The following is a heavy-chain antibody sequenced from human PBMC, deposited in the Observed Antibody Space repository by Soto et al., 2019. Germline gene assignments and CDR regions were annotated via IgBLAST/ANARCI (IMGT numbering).Heavy chain of an antibody. D-gene: IGHD6-25*01. J-gene: IGHJ5*02. CDR2: IYHTGAT. Sequence: SETLSLTCAVYGVSFRNYHWSCIRQTPGNGLEWIGEIYHTGATDYNASLRSRVTISVDMSKNQFSLKLSSVTAADTAVYYCARGGSSAWHNWFDPWGQGTLVTVSS. CDR3: ARGGSSAWHNWFDP. CDR1: GVSFRNYH. V-gene: IGHV4-34*01.